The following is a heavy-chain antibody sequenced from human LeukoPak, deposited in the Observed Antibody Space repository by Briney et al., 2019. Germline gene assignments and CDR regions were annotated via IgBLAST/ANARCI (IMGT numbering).Heavy chain of an antibody. V-gene: IGHV3-21*01. CDR3: ASGYYYDSSGFYGFDY. CDR1: GFTFSSYS. D-gene: IGHD3-22*01. J-gene: IGHJ4*02. CDR2: ISSSSSYI. Sequence: GGSLRLSCAAPGFTFSSYSMNWVRQAPGKGLEWVSSISSSSSYIYYADSVKGRFTISRDNAKNSLYLQMNSLRAEDTAVYYCASGYYYDSSGFYGFDYWGQGTLVTVSS.